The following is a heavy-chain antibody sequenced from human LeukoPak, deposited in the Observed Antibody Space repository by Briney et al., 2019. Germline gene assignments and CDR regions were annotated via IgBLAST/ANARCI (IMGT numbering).Heavy chain of an antibody. V-gene: IGHV1-18*01. Sequence: ASVKVSCKASGYTFTSYGISWVRQAPGQGLEWMGWISAYNGNTNYAQKLQGRVTITTDTSTSTAYMELRRLRSDGTAVYYWAKNATASSLFDPWGQGTLVTVSS. CDR3: AKNATASSLFDP. J-gene: IGHJ5*02. CDR2: ISAYNGNT. D-gene: IGHD2-2*01. CDR1: GYTFTSYG.